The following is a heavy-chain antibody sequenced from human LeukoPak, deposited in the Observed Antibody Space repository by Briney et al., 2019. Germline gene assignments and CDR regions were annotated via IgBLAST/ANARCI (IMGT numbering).Heavy chain of an antibody. CDR2: IKQDGSEK. J-gene: IGHJ3*02. V-gene: IGHV3-7*01. Sequence: GGSLRLSCAASGFTFSSYWMSWVRQAPGKGLEWVANIKQDGSEKYYVDSVKGRFTISRDNAKNSLYLQMNSLSAEDTAVYYCARDQFPFGVVIDDAFDIWGQGTMVTVSS. CDR1: GFTFSSYW. CDR3: ARDQFPFGVVIDDAFDI. D-gene: IGHD3-3*01.